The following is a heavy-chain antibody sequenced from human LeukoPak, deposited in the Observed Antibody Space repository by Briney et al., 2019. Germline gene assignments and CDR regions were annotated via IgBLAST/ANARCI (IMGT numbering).Heavy chain of an antibody. J-gene: IGHJ4*02. CDR1: EFSVCSNY. CDR3: ARVMTTVIKAFDY. Sequence: GGSLRLSCAASEFSVCSNYMTWVRQAPGKGLEWVSSVSSSSAYIYYADSVKGRFTISRDNAKNSLYLQMNSLRAEDTAVYYCARVMTTVIKAFDYWGQGTLVTVSS. V-gene: IGHV3-21*01. D-gene: IGHD4-17*01. CDR2: VSSSSAYI.